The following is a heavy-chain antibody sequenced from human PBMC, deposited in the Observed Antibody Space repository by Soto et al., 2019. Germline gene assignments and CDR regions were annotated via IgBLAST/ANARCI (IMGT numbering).Heavy chain of an antibody. Sequence: ASVKVCCKASGFTFTSYGISWVRQAPGQGLEWMGWISAYNGNTNYAQKLQGRVTMTTDTSTSTAYMELRSLRSDDTAVYYCAREGPGIAAALNYYYYGMDVWGQGTTVTVSS. CDR3: AREGPGIAAALNYYYYGMDV. CDR2: ISAYNGNT. V-gene: IGHV1-18*01. D-gene: IGHD6-13*01. CDR1: GFTFTSYG. J-gene: IGHJ6*02.